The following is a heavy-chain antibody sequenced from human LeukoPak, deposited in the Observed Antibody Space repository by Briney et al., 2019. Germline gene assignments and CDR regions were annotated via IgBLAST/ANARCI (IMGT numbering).Heavy chain of an antibody. J-gene: IGHJ4*02. V-gene: IGHV4-38-2*01. CDR2: IYHSGST. Sequence: SETPSLTCAVSGYSISSGYYWGWIRQPPGKGLEWIGSIYHSGSTYYNPSLKSRVTISVDTSKNQFSLKLSSVTAADTAVYYCARRRGRSYDILTGNSNYFDYWGQGTLVTVSS. CDR1: GYSISSGYY. CDR3: ARRRGRSYDILTGNSNYFDY. D-gene: IGHD3-9*01.